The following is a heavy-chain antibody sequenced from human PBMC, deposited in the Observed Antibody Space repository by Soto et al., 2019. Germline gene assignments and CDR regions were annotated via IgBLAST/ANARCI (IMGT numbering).Heavy chain of an antibody. V-gene: IGHV5-51*01. D-gene: IGHD2-2*01. CDR1: GYSFTTYW. Sequence: HGESLKISCKGSGYSFTTYWIGWVRQMPGKGLEFMGIIYPGDSETRLSPSFQGQVTISADKSISAAYLQWSSLKASDTAMYYCARRYCSSTSCYYFDYWGQGTLVTVSS. CDR2: IYPGDSET. CDR3: ARRYCSSTSCYYFDY. J-gene: IGHJ4*02.